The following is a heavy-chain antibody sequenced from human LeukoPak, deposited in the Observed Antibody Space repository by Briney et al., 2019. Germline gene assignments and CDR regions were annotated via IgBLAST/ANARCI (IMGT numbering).Heavy chain of an antibody. CDR1: GFTFDDYG. D-gene: IGHD3-10*01. V-gene: IGHV3-20*04. J-gene: IGHJ6*03. CDR2: INWNGGST. Sequence: GGSLRLSCAASGFTFDDYGMSWVRQAPGKGLEWVSGINWNGGSTGYADSVKGRFTISRDNAKNSLYLQMNSLRAEDTALYYCARERKGVRRNYYYMDVWGKGTTVTVPS. CDR3: ARERKGVRRNYYYMDV.